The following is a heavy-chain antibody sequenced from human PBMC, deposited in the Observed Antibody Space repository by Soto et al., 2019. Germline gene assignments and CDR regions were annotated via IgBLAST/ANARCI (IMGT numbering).Heavy chain of an antibody. CDR3: VRQRAREPVY. CDR1: GGSISGYY. J-gene: IGHJ4*02. Sequence: QLQLQESGPGLVQPSETLVLTCSVSGGSISGYYWTWIRLAPGKGLELVGSLFYGGTIDYNASLKCRLTIYVDTPKLHFSPTLRSVTAEDTAVYYCVRQRAREPVYWGQGTLVTASS. CDR2: LFYGGTI. V-gene: IGHV4-39*01.